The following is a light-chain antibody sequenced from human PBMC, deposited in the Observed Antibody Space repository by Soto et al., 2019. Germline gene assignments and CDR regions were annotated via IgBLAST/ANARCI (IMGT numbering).Light chain of an antibody. J-gene: IGKJ1*01. V-gene: IGKV1-39*01. Sequence: DIHMTQSPSSLSASVLDIVTITFLASQSISSYLNWYQQKPGKAPKLLIYAASSLQSGVPSRFSGSGSGTDFTLTISSLQPEDFATYYCQQSYSTLTWTFGQGTKVDI. CDR1: QSISSY. CDR2: AAS. CDR3: QQSYSTLTWT.